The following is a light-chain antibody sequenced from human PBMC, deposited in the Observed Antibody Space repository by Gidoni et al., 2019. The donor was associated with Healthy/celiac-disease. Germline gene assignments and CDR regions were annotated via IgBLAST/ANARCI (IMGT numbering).Light chain of an antibody. Sequence: HSLPNYVAVSQQTPRQPPRLLIYAASNRATGIPARFSGSGSGTAFTLTISRPEPEDFAVYYCQQRSTWLFTFGPGTKVDIK. CDR2: AAS. J-gene: IGKJ3*01. V-gene: IGKV3-11*01. CDR1: HSLPNY. CDR3: QQRSTWLFT.